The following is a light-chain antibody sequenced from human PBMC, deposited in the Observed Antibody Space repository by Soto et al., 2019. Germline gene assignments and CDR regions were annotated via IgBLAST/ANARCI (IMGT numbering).Light chain of an antibody. V-gene: IGKV3-11*01. Sequence: EIVLTQSPGTLVLSPGERATLSCRASQSFRGLLAWYQQKPGQAPRLLIYDAYNRATGIPPRFSGSGSGTDFTLTISSLEPEDSAVYYCQQRHMWPITFGQGTRLEIK. J-gene: IGKJ5*01. CDR1: QSFRGL. CDR2: DAY. CDR3: QQRHMWPIT.